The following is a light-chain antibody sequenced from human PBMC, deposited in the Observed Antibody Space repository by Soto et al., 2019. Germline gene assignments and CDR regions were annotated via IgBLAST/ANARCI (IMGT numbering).Light chain of an antibody. J-gene: IGLJ3*02. V-gene: IGLV1-40*01. CDR3: VSWDDSFTGWV. CDR2: DNN. Sequence: QSVLTQPPSVSGAPGQRVTISCTGSNSNIGAGHAAQWYQQPPGTTPKLLIYDNNRRPSGVPVRFSGSRSGTSASLAITGLQAEDEADYYCVSWDDSFTGWVFGGGTKLTVL. CDR1: NSNIGAGHA.